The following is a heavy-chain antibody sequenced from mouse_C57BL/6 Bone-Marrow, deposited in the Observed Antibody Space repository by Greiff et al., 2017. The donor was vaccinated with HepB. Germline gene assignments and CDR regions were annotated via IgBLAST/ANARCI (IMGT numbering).Heavy chain of an antibody. D-gene: IGHD2-3*01. CDR2: IDPSDSYT. V-gene: IGHV1-59*01. CDR1: GYTFTSYW. J-gene: IGHJ3*01. CDR3: AREGTDGYFWFAY. Sequence: QVQLKQPGAELVRPGTSVKLSCKASGYTFTSYWMHWVKQRPGQGLEWIGVIDPSDSYTNYNQKFKGKATFTVDTSSSTAYMQLSSLTSEDSAVYYCAREGTDGYFWFAYWGQGTLVTVSA.